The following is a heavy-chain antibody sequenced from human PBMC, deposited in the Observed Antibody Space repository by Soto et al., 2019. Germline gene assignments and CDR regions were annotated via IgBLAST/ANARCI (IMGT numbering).Heavy chain of an antibody. CDR3: ARGEYSSDSPNWFDP. Sequence: PSKTLSLTCTVSGGSISSYYWSWIRQPPGKGLEWIRYIYYSGSTNYNPSLKSRVTISVDTSKNQFSLKLSSVTAADTAVYYCARGEYSSDSPNWFDPWGQGTLVTVSS. J-gene: IGHJ5*02. CDR1: GGSISSYY. V-gene: IGHV4-59*01. CDR2: IYYSGST. D-gene: IGHD6-19*01.